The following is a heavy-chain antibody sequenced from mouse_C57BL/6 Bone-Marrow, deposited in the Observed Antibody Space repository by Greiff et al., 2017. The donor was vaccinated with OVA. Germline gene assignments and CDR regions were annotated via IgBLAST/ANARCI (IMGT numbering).Heavy chain of an antibody. J-gene: IGHJ3*01. CDR1: GFTFSSYG. V-gene: IGHV5-6*01. CDR2: ISSGGSYN. CDR3: ARRLGDYEGWFAY. D-gene: IGHD1-1*01. Sequence: EVQGVESGGDLVKPGGSLKLSCAASGFTFSSYGMSWVRQTPDKRLEWVATISSGGSYNYYPDSVKGRFTISRDNAKNTLYLQMSSLKSEDTAMYYCARRLGDYEGWFAYWGQGTLVTVSA.